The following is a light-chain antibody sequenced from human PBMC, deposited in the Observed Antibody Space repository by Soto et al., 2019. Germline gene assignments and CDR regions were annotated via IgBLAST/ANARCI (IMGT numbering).Light chain of an antibody. CDR2: EVT. J-gene: IGLJ2*01. CDR1: SSDIGDYDY. V-gene: IGLV2-8*01. CDR3: SSYARRNNLL. Sequence: QSALTQPPSAAGSPGQSVTISCTVTSSDIGDYDYVSWYQQHPGKAPKLIIYEVTKRPSGVPDRFSGSKSGNSASLTVSGLQAEDEGDYFCSSYARRNNLLFGGGTKLTVL.